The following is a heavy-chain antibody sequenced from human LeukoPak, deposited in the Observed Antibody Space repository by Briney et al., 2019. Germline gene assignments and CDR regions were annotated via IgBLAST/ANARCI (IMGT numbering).Heavy chain of an antibody. CDR1: GFTFSDYA. J-gene: IGHJ3*02. V-gene: IGHV3-30*18. D-gene: IGHD6-13*01. CDR3: TKDDAYSSSWYACDI. CDR2: ISYDGNHK. Sequence: GGSLRLSCAASGFTFSDYAMHWVRQAPGKGLEWVAVISYDGNHKYYTDSVKGRFTISRDNSKNTLYLQMSSLRAEDTAVYYCTKDDAYSSSWYACDIWGQGTMVTVSS.